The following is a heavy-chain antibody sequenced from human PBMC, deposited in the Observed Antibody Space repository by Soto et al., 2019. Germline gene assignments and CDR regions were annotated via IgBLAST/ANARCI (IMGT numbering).Heavy chain of an antibody. Sequence: PGGSLRLSFAASGFTFSTYAMSWVRPAPGTGLEWVSAISGSCGSAYYADSVKGRFTISRDNSKNTLYLQMNSLKIEDTAVYYCTRGTSNSWYDYCGMDVWGQGTTVTVSS. J-gene: IGHJ6*02. D-gene: IGHD6-13*01. CDR1: GFTFSTYA. V-gene: IGHV3-23*01. CDR2: ISGSCGSA. CDR3: TRGTSNSWYDYCGMDV.